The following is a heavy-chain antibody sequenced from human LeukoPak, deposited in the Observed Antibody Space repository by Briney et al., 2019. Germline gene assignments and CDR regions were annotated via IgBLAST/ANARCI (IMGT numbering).Heavy chain of an antibody. J-gene: IGHJ4*02. D-gene: IGHD1-26*01. V-gene: IGHV3-66*02. Sequence: GGSLRLSCAASGFTVSTTYLSWVRQAPGKGLEWVSVVYSGGNTYYTDSVKGRFTISRDNSKNTLYLQMNSLRAEDTAVYFCASNGENSGTFLQFDCWGQGTLLSVSS. CDR1: GFTVSTTY. CDR2: VYSGGNT. CDR3: ASNGENSGTFLQFDC.